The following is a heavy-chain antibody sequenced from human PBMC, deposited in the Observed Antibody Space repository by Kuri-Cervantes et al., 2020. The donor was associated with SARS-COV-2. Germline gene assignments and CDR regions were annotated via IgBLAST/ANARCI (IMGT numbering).Heavy chain of an antibody. V-gene: IGHV1-2*02. CDR2: INPNSGGT. CDR1: GYTFTGYY. D-gene: IGHD2-15*01. Sequence: ASVKVSCKASGYTFTGYYMHWVRQAPGQGLEWMGWINPNSGGTNYAQKFQGRVTMTRDTSISTAYMELSRLRSDDTAAYYCARDVCSGGSCYHYYMDVWGKGTTVTVSS. J-gene: IGHJ6*03. CDR3: ARDVCSGGSCYHYYMDV.